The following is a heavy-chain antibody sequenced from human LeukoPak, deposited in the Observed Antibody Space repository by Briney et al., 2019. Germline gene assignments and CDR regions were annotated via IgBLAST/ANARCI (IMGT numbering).Heavy chain of an antibody. J-gene: IGHJ4*02. D-gene: IGHD6-13*01. V-gene: IGHV3-23*01. Sequence: GGSLRLSCTTSGFTFSSYALSWVRQAPGKGLEWVSGIRVSGSTYYPDSVTGRFTISRDNSKNTLYLQMNSLRAEDTAVYYCAKGRGSSWYALDYWGQGTLVTVSS. CDR2: IRVSGST. CDR3: AKGRGSSWYALDY. CDR1: GFTFSSYA.